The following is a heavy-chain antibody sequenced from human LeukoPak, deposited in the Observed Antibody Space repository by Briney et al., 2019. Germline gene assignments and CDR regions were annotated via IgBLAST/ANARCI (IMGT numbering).Heavy chain of an antibody. V-gene: IGHV4-59*01. CDR1: GGSISSYY. J-gene: IGHJ6*02. CDR2: IYYSGST. Sequence: SETLSLTCTVSGGSISSYYWSWIRQPPGKGLERIGYIYYSGSTNYNPSLKSRVTISVDTSKNQFSLKLSSVTAADTAVYYCARTPSDGYSFVYYYYGMDVWGQGTTVTVSS. D-gene: IGHD5-24*01. CDR3: ARTPSDGYSFVYYYYGMDV.